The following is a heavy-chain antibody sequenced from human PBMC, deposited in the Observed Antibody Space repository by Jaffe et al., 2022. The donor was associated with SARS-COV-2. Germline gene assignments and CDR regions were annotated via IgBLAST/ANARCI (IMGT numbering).Heavy chain of an antibody. Sequence: QVQLVESGGGVVQPGRSLRLSCAASGFTFNHHGMQWVRQAPGDGLDWVAVVSSDGNTQYYADSVKGRFTISRDNSKSTLYLQMNSLRAEDTAVYYCAKERGGPGSSYEAFFDYWGQGILVTVSS. CDR3: AKERGGPGSSYEAFFDY. CDR1: GFTFNHHG. V-gene: IGHV3-30*18. J-gene: IGHJ4*02. D-gene: IGHD3-10*01. CDR2: VSSDGNTQ.